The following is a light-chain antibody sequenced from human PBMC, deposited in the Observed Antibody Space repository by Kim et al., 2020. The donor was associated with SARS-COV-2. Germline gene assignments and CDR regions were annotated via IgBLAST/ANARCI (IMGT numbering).Light chain of an antibody. V-gene: IGLV3-19*01. J-gene: IGLJ3*02. CDR3: NSRDSSGNLWV. CDR2: GKN. Sequence: ALGRTVRITCQGDSLRSYYASWYQQKPGQAPVLVIYGKNNRPSGIPDRFSGSSSGNTASLTITGAQAEDEADYYCNSRDSSGNLWVFGGGTQLTVL. CDR1: SLRSYY.